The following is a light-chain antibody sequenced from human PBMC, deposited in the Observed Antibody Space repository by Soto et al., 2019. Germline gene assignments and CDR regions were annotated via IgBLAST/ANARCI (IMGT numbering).Light chain of an antibody. CDR2: GAS. Sequence: EIVMTQSPATLSVSPGERATLSCRASQSVSSNLAWYQQKPGQAPRLLIYGASTRATGIPARFSGSGSGTECTLTILSMQSEDFAVYYCQQYNNWPPMYTFGQGTKLEIK. CDR3: QQYNNWPPMYT. V-gene: IGKV3-15*01. CDR1: QSVSSN. J-gene: IGKJ2*01.